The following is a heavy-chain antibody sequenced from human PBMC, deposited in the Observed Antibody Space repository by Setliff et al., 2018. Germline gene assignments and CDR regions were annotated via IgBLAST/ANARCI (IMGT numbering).Heavy chain of an antibody. CDR2: IYPGDFDT. D-gene: IGHD2-2*01. J-gene: IGHJ3*01. CDR3: TRHEDRNKCTSSSCYRENDAFDV. V-gene: IGHV5-51*01. CDR1: GYIFTNYW. Sequence: PGESLKISCKASGYIFTNYWIGWVRQMPGKGLEWMGVIYPGDFDTRYSPSFQGQVTISADKSINTAYLQWSSLKASDTAIYYCTRHEDRNKCTSSSCYRENDAFDVWGQGAMVTVSS.